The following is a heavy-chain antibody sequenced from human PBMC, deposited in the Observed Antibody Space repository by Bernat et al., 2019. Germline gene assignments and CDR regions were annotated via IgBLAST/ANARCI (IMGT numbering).Heavy chain of an antibody. D-gene: IGHD3-10*01. CDR2: IYYSGGT. CDR3: ARVFLSETYYYHGMDV. Sequence: QLQLQESGPGLVKPSETLSLICTVSGGSISSGSHYWGWIRQPPGKGLEWIGSIYYSGGTNYSPSLKSLATVSVDTSKNQFSLKLNSVTAADTAVYYCARVFLSETYYYHGMDVWGQVTTVTVSS. CDR1: GGSISSGSHY. J-gene: IGHJ6*02. V-gene: IGHV4-39*01.